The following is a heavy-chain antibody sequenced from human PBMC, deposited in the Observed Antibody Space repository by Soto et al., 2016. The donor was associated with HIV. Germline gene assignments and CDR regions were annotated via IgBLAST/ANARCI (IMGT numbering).Heavy chain of an antibody. CDR3: ARGSYYDLCFGGGGTYYGMDV. CDR1: GFTVSSTY. V-gene: IGHV3-66*01. J-gene: IGHJ6*02. CDR2: IYSGGST. D-gene: IGHD3-16*01. Sequence: EVQLVESGGGLVQPGGSLRLSCAVSGFTVSSTYMNWVRQAPGKGLKRVSIIYSGGSTFYADSVKGRFTISRDNSKNTLYLQINSLRAEDTAVYYCARGSYYDLCFGGGGTYYGMDVWGRRDRRSTVSS.